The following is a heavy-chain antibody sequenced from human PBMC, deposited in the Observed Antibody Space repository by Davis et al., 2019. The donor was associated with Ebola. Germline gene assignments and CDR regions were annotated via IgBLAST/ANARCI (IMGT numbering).Heavy chain of an antibody. V-gene: IGHV3-30-3*02. D-gene: IGHD6-19*01. J-gene: IGHJ3*02. CDR3: AEGASSGWLNDAFDI. CDR1: GFTFSSYA. CDR2: ISYDGSNK. Sequence: PGGSLRLSCAASGFTFSSYAMHWVRQAPGKGLEWVAVISYDGSNKYYADSVKGRFTISRDNSKNTLYLQMNSLRAEDTAVYYCAEGASSGWLNDAFDIWGQGTMVTVSS.